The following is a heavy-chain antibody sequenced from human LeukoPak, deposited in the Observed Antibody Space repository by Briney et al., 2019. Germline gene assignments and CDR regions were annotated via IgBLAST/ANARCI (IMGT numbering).Heavy chain of an antibody. J-gene: IGHJ4*02. D-gene: IGHD6-13*01. CDR3: ARTDRNIAAAGFDY. V-gene: IGHV3-9*01. Sequence: PGRSLRLSCAASGFTFDDYAMHWVRQAPGKGLEWVSGISWNSDSIGYADSVKGRFTISRDNAKNSLYLQMNSLRAEDTALYYCARTDRNIAAAGFDYWGQGTLVTVPS. CDR2: ISWNSDSI. CDR1: GFTFDDYA.